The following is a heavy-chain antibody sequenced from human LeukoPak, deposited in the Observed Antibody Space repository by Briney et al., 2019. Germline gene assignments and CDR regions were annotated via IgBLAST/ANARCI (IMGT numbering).Heavy chain of an antibody. J-gene: IGHJ4*02. CDR1: GGSISSGSYY. Sequence: PSETLSLTCTVSGGSISSGSYYWSWIRQPAGKGLEWIGRIHTSGSTNYNPSLKSRVTMSVDTSKDQFSLKLRSVTAADTAVYYCARDTYYYGSGSYYFDYWGQGTLVTVSS. CDR2: IHTSGST. CDR3: ARDTYYYGSGSYYFDY. D-gene: IGHD3-10*01. V-gene: IGHV4-61*02.